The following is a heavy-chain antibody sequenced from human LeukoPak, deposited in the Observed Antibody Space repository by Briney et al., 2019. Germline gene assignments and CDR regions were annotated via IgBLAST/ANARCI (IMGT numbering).Heavy chain of an antibody. Sequence: ASVKVSCKASGYTFTSYYMHWVRQAPGQGLEWMGIINPSGGSTSYAQKFQGRVTMTRDMSTSTVYMELSSLRSEDTAVYYCASSGEITSSLYYFDYWGQGTLVTVSS. V-gene: IGHV1-46*01. J-gene: IGHJ4*02. CDR3: ASSGEITSSLYYFDY. D-gene: IGHD3-3*01. CDR2: INPSGGST. CDR1: GYTFTSYY.